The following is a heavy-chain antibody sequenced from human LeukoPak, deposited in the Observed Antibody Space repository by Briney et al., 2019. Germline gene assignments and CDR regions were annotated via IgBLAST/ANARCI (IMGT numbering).Heavy chain of an antibody. CDR2: MNPNSGNT. V-gene: IGHV1-8*01. J-gene: IGHJ3*02. CDR1: GYTFTSDD. D-gene: IGHD6-19*01. CDR3: ASLAVAEVRNAFDI. Sequence: ASVKVSCKASGYTFTSDDINWVRQATGQGLEWMGWMNPNSGNTGYAQKFQGRVTMTRNTSISTAYMELSSLRSEDTAVYYCASLAVAEVRNAFDIWGQGTMVTVSS.